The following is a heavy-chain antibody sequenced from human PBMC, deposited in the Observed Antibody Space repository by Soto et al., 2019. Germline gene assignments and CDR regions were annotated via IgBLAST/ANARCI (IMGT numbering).Heavy chain of an antibody. V-gene: IGHV3-53*02. J-gene: IGHJ4*02. CDR3: AKVGSFYVPRSPFDS. Sequence: DVLLVETGGGLIQPGGSLRLSCVASGFTVSSKYMSWVRQAPGKGLEWVSVLWSAGNTYYADSVRGRFTISRDSSKNTLFLQMNALRDEDTAIYYCAKVGSFYVPRSPFDSWGRGIVVTVSS. CDR2: LWSAGNT. CDR1: GFTVSSKY. D-gene: IGHD1-26*01.